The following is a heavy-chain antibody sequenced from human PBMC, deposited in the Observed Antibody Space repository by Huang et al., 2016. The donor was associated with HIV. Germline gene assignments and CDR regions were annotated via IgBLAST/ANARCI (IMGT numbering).Heavy chain of an antibody. Sequence: VQLVQSGAEVKKPGESLKISCKGSGYSFSSYWIAWVRQMPGKGLEWMGIICPDDSDTTYRPSFEGQVTISADKSIGTADLQWSSLKASDTAMYYCARRFSSSSGYFDYWGQGSLVTVSS. CDR3: ARRFSSSSGYFDY. CDR1: GYSFSSYW. V-gene: IGHV5-51*01. CDR2: ICPDDSDT. J-gene: IGHJ4*02. D-gene: IGHD6-6*01.